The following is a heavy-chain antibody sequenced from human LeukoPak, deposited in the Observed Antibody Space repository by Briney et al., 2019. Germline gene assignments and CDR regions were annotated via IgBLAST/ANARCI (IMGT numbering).Heavy chain of an antibody. V-gene: IGHV4-38-2*01. D-gene: IGHD5-18*01. J-gene: IGHJ4*02. CDR1: GFTFSAYN. Sequence: GSLRLSCAASGFTFSAYNLNWVRQAPGKGLEWIGSIYYSGSTYYNPSLKSRVTISVDTSKNQFSLKLSSVTAADTAVYYCARARFSYGYDRYYFDYWGQGTLVTVSS. CDR3: ARARFSYGYDRYYFDY. CDR2: IYYSGST.